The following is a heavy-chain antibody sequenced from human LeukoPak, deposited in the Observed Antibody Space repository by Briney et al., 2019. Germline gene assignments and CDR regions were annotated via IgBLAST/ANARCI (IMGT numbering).Heavy chain of an antibody. J-gene: IGHJ5*02. Sequence: SVKVSCKASGGTFSSYAISWVRQAPGQGLEWMGGIIPIFGTANYAQKFQGRVTITADKSTSTAYMELSRLRSEAPAVYYCARDNSVRDEAWWFNPWGQGTLVTVSS. CDR3: ARDNSVRDEAWWFNP. CDR1: GGTFSSYA. CDR2: IIPIFGTA. V-gene: IGHV1-69*06. D-gene: IGHD5-24*01.